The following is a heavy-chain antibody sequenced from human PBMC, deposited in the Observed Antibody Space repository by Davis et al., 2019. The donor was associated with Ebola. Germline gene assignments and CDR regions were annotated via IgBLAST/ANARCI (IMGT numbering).Heavy chain of an antibody. J-gene: IGHJ2*01. D-gene: IGHD5-18*01. CDR2: TRDKANSYTA. V-gene: IGHV3-72*01. Sequence: GESLKISCAASGFTFSDHSMGWVRQAPGKGLEWVGRTRDKANSYTAEYAASVKGRFTISRDESRNSLHLQMNSLKIEDTAVYYCALAGYTYENFDLWGRGTLVTVSS. CDR3: ALAGYTYENFDL. CDR1: GFTFSDHS.